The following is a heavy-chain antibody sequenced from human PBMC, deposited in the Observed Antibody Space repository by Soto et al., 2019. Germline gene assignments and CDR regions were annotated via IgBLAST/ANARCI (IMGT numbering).Heavy chain of an antibody. CDR2: IWYDGSNK. D-gene: IGHD2-15*01. CDR3: AKSGGHAY. J-gene: IGHJ4*02. Sequence: GSLRLSWAAAGFTLSSYGMDWVRQAPGKGLEWVAVIWYDGSNKYYADSVKGRFTISRDNSKNTLDLQMNSLRAEDTAVYYCAKSGGHAYLGQGTRVTVSS. V-gene: IGHV3-33*06. CDR1: GFTLSSYG.